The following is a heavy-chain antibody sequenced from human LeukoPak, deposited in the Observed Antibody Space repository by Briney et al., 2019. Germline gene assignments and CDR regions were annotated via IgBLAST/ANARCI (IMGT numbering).Heavy chain of an antibody. CDR1: GGSISSYY. J-gene: IGHJ4*02. V-gene: IGHV4-59*08. CDR2: NCYSRTT. CDR3: ARRGTAAAGYDY. D-gene: IGHD6-13*01. Sequence: SAETLSLTCTVSGGSISSYYWSWIRQPPGKGLEWIGYNCYSRTTNFSPSLKSRVTVLVDTSKNQFSLNLSSVTAADTAVYYCARRGTAAAGYDYWGQGTLVTVS.